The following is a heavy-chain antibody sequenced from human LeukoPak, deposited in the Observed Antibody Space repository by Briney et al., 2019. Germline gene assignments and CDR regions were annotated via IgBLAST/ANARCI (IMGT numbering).Heavy chain of an antibody. CDR2: IYSGGST. D-gene: IGHD3-10*01. J-gene: IGHJ4*02. Sequence: PGGSLRLSCAVSGFSVSKNYMAWVRQAPGKGLEWVSVIYSGGSTYYVDSVKGRFTISRDDSNNEVYLQMNSVRVEDTAFYYCSRAGSYSRFNYWGPGTLVTVS. CDR1: GFSVSKNY. CDR3: SRAGSYSRFNY. V-gene: IGHV3-66*01.